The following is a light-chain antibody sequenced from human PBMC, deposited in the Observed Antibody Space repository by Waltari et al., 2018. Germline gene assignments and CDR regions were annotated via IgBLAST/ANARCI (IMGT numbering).Light chain of an antibody. J-gene: IGKJ1*01. Sequence: DIVMTQSPDSLAVSLGERATINCESSQSVLYSSNNKNYLAWYQQKPGQPPKLLIYWASTRDSGVPDRFSGSGSGTDFTLTISSLQAEDVAFCYCQQYYTTPWTFGQGTKVEIK. CDR1: QSVLYSSNNKNY. CDR2: WAS. CDR3: QQYYTTPWT. V-gene: IGKV4-1*01.